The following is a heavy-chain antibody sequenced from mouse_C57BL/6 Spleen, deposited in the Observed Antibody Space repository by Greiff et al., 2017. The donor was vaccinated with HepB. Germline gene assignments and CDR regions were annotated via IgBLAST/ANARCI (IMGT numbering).Heavy chain of an antibody. CDR2: IYPGGGYT. V-gene: IGHV1-63*01. J-gene: IGHJ4*01. CDR3: ARYSYYGGPMDY. D-gene: IGHD2-1*01. CDR1: GYTFTNYW. Sequence: QVQLKQSGAELVRPGTSVKMSCKASGYTFTNYWIGWAKQRPGHGLEWIGDIYPGGGYTNYNEKFKGKATLTADKSSSTAYMQFSSLTSEDSAIYYCARYSYYGGPMDYWGQGTSVTVSS.